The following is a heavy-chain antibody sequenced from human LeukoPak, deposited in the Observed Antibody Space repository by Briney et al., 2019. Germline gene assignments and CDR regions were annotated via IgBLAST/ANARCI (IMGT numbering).Heavy chain of an antibody. CDR1: GYTLTELS. V-gene: IGHV1-24*01. CDR3: ATAYCGGDCYSTPGWFDP. D-gene: IGHD2-21*02. CDR2: FDPEDGET. Sequence: ASVKVSCKVSGYTLTELSMHWVRQAPGKGLEWMGGFDPEDGETIYAQKFQGRVTMTEDTSTDTAYMELSSLRSEDTAVYYCATAYCGGDCYSTPGWFDPWGQGTLVTVSS. J-gene: IGHJ5*02.